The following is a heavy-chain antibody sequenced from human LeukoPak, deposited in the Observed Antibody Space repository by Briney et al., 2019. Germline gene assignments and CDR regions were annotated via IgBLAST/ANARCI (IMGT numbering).Heavy chain of an antibody. V-gene: IGHV3-11*01. CDR2: ISSSGSTI. Sequence: PGGSLRLSCAASGFTFSDYYMSWIRQAPGKGLEWVSYISSSGSTIYYADSVKGRFTISRDNAKNSLYLQMNSLRAEDTAVYYCARGSSYYYGSGSLGNFDYWGQGTLVTVSS. CDR1: GFTFSDYY. J-gene: IGHJ4*02. CDR3: ARGSSYYYGSGSLGNFDY. D-gene: IGHD3-10*01.